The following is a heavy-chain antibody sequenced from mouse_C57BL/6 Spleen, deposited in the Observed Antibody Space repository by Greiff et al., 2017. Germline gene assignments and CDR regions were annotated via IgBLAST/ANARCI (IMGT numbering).Heavy chain of an antibody. CDR1: GFTFSSYG. V-gene: IGHV5-6*02. D-gene: IGHD2-5*01. CDR2: ISSGGSYT. CDR3: ARQRDYSNSLAY. Sequence: EVKLVESGGDLVKPGGSLKLSCAASGFTFSSYGMSWVRQTPDKRLAWVATISSGGSYTYYPDSVKGRFTISRDNAKNTPYLQMSSLKSEDTAMYYCARQRDYSNSLAYWGQGTLVTVSA. J-gene: IGHJ3*01.